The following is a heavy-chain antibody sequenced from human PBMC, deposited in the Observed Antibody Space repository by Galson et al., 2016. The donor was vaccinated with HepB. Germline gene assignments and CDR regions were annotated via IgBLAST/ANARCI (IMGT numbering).Heavy chain of an antibody. V-gene: IGHV3-43*01. CDR3: AKDLMDTAMINGGYGMDV. CDR2: ISWDGRSA. J-gene: IGHJ6*02. CDR1: GFTFHEYT. D-gene: IGHD5-18*01. Sequence: SLRLSCAASGFTFHEYTMHWVRQGPGKGLEWVSLISWDGRSAQYADSVKGRFTISRDNSKNSLYLQMNSLRSEDTALYYCAKDLMDTAMINGGYGMDVWGQGTTVTVSS.